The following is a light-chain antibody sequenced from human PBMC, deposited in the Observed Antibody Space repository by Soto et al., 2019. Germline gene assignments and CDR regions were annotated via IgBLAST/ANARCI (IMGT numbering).Light chain of an antibody. Sequence: VLTQSPSASGTPGQRVTISCSGSSSNIGSNSVNWYQQLPGTAPKLLIFSNNQRPSGVPDRFSGSKSGTSASLAISGLQSEDEADYYCAAWDDSLNGHVVFGGGTKLTVL. J-gene: IGLJ2*01. V-gene: IGLV1-44*01. CDR3: AAWDDSLNGHVV. CDR2: SNN. CDR1: SSNIGSNS.